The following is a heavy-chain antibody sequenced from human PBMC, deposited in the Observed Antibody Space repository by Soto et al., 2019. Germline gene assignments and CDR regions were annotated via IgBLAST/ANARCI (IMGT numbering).Heavy chain of an antibody. D-gene: IGHD2-15*01. CDR2: INHSGST. J-gene: IGHJ6*02. CDR1: GGSFSGYY. V-gene: IGHV4-34*01. CDR3: ASARWWGMDV. Sequence: QVQLQQWGAGLLKPSETLSLTCAVYGGSFSGYYWSWIRQPPGKVLEWIGEINHSGSTNYNPSLKSRVTISVDTSKNQFSLKLSSVTAADTAVYYCASARWWGMDVWGQGTTVTVSS.